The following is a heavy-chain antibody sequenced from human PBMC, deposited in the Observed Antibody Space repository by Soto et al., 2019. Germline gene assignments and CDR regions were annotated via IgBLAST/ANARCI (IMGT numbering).Heavy chain of an antibody. Sequence: EVQLVESGGGLVQPGGSLRLSCVIAGFTFSDHYMDWVRQAPGKGLEWVGRSKNKAESYTSEYATSLRGRFIISRDDAKRSLYLXMNSXNXEDTXXXXXARXXHSFDIWGQGTLVTVSS. CDR3: ARXXHSFDI. CDR2: SKNKAESYTS. CDR1: GFTFSDHY. J-gene: IGHJ3*02. D-gene: IGHD2-21*01. V-gene: IGHV3-72*01.